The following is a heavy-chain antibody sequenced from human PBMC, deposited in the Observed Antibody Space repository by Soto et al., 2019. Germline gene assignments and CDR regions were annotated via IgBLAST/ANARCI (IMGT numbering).Heavy chain of an antibody. CDR2: IWFDGSTT. J-gene: IGHJ4*02. CDR3: AKDVDFSTGDPSRTFDS. CDR1: GFTFSNYG. Sequence: QVQLVESGGGVVQPGRSLRLSCAASGFTFSNYGMHWVRQGPGKGLEWVAAIWFDGSTTYYRDSVKGRFTISRDNSKNTPDLQMNSLRVDDTAVYYCAKDVDFSTGDPSRTFDSWGQGTLVTVSS. D-gene: IGHD3-3*01. V-gene: IGHV3-33*06.